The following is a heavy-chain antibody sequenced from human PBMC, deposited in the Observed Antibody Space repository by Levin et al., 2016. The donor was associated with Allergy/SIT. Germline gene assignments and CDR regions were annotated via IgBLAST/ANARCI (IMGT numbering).Heavy chain of an antibody. D-gene: IGHD3-10*01. CDR1: GGSFSGYY. CDR3: ARGDPELLWFGLYYYYGMDV. V-gene: IGHV4-34*01. CDR2: INHSGST. J-gene: IGHJ6*02. Sequence: SETLSLTCAVYGGSFSGYYWSWIRQPPGKGLEWIGEINHSGSTNYNPSLKSRVTISVDTSKNQFSLKLSSVTAADTAVYYCARGDPELLWFGLYYYYGMDVWGQGTTVTVSS.